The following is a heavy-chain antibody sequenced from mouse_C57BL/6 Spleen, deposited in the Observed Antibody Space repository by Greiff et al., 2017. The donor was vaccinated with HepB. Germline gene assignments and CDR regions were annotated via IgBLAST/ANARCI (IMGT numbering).Heavy chain of an antibody. CDR3: ARSYYGSSSLDFDY. J-gene: IGHJ2*01. Sequence: VQLQQSGPELVKPGASVKISCKASGYTFTDYYMNWVKQSHGKSLEWIGDINPNNGGTSYNQKFKGKATLTVDKSSSTAYMELRSLTSEDSAVYYCARSYYGSSSLDFDYWGQGTTLTVSS. CDR1: GYTFTDYY. CDR2: INPNNGGT. V-gene: IGHV1-26*01. D-gene: IGHD1-1*01.